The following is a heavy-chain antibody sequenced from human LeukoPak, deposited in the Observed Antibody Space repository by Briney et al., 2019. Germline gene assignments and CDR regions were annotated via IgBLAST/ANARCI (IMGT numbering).Heavy chain of an antibody. D-gene: IGHD7-27*01. J-gene: IGHJ3*02. CDR3: ARDWAGDLFSHDAFDI. CDR1: GYTFTGYY. Sequence: ASVKVSCKASGYTFTGYYMHWVRQAPGQGLEWMGWINPNSGGTNYAQKFQGRVTMTRDTSISTAYMELSRLRSDDTAVYYCARDWAGDLFSHDAFDIWGQGTMVTVSS. CDR2: INPNSGGT. V-gene: IGHV1-2*02.